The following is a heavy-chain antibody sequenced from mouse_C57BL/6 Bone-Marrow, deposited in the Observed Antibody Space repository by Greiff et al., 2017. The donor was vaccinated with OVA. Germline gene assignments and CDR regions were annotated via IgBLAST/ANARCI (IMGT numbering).Heavy chain of an antibody. CDR2: ISSGGSYT. D-gene: IGHD2-4*01. V-gene: IGHV5-6*01. CDR3: ARRGLRYYAMDY. CDR1: GFTFSSYG. J-gene: IGHJ4*01. Sequence: EVHLVESGGDLVKPGGSLKLSCAASGFTFSSYGMSWVRQTPDKRLEWVATISSGGSYTYYPDSVKGRFTISRDNAKNTLYLQMSSLKSEDTAMYYCARRGLRYYAMDYWGQGTSVTVSS.